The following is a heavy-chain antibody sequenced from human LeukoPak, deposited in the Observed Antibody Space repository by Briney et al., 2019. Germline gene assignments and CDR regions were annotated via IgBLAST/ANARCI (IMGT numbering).Heavy chain of an antibody. CDR3: ARDKVNRAWTGSLFDH. CDR1: VLTLYNFW. Sequence: TLSPSSAPSVLTLYNFWMSWVRRAPGKGLGWGAGIKKDGSEKYYVRSVKGRFTISRDNAKNSLYLQLNAVSAEDAAVYYCARDKVNRAWTGSLFDHWGQGTLVTASS. J-gene: IGHJ4*02. V-gene: IGHV3-7*01. D-gene: IGHD1-1*01. CDR2: IKKDGSEK.